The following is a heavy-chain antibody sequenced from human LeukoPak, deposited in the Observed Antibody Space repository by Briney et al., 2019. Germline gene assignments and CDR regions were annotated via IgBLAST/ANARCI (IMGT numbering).Heavy chain of an antibody. CDR3: AREQNSIPPGSLFDP. Sequence: PSGTLSLPFTVSGASISSGGYYWSCICQHPGKGLEWIWNIYYSVSTYYTPSLQSRVTMSVDTSKNQFSLKLSSVTAADTAVYYCAREQNSIPPGSLFDPWGPRTLGTVSS. V-gene: IGHV4-31*03. D-gene: IGHD2-15*01. CDR1: GASISSGGYY. CDR2: IYYSVST. J-gene: IGHJ5*02.